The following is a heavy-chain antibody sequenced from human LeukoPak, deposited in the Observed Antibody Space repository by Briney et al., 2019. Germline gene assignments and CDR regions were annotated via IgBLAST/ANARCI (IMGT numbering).Heavy chain of an antibody. D-gene: IGHD5-24*01. CDR3: AKDDEMATA. J-gene: IGHJ5*02. CDR2: IWYDGSNK. V-gene: IGHV3-33*06. CDR1: EFTFSRYS. Sequence: GGSLRLSCVGSEFTFSRYSMNWVRQAPGKGLEWVAVIWYDGSNKYYADSVKGRFTISRDNSKNTLYLQMNSLRAEDTAVYYCAKDDEMATAWGQGTLVTVSS.